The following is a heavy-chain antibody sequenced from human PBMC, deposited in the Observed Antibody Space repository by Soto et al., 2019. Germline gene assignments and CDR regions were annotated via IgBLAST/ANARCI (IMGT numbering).Heavy chain of an antibody. CDR2: ISAYNGNT. J-gene: IGHJ3*02. D-gene: IGHD3-22*01. CDR3: ARFQRGSSGYYYGHAFDI. CDR1: GYTFTSYG. V-gene: IGHV1-18*01. Sequence: ASVKVSCKAPGYTFTSYGISWVRQAPGQGLEWMGWISAYNGNTNYAQKLQGRVTMTTDTSTSTAYMELRSLRSDDTAVYYCARFQRGSSGYYYGHAFDIRGQGTTVTVSS.